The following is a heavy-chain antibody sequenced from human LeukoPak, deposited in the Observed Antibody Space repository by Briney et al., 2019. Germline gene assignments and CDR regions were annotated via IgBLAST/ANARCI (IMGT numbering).Heavy chain of an antibody. CDR1: GFTFSSYW. CDR3: ARDLKYYDILTGS. CDR2: IKQDGSEK. V-gene: IGHV3-7*01. D-gene: IGHD3-9*01. Sequence: PGGSLRLSCAASGFTFSSYWMSWVRQAPGKGLEWVANIKQDGSEKYYVDSVKGRFTIPRDNAKNSLYLQMNSLRAEDTAVYYCARDLKYYDILTGSWGQGTLVTVSS. J-gene: IGHJ5*02.